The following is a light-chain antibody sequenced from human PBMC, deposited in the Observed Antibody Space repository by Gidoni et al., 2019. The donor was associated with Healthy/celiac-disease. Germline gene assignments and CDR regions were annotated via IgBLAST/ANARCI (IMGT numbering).Light chain of an antibody. CDR3: QQSYSTTWT. CDR2: AAS. CDR1: QSISSY. J-gene: IGKJ1*01. Sequence: DIQMTQSPSSLSASVGDRVTITYRASQSISSYLNWYQQKPGKAPKLLIYAASSLQSGVPSRFSGSGSGTDFTLTISSLQPEDFATYYCQQSYSTTWTFXQXTKVXIK. V-gene: IGKV1-39*01.